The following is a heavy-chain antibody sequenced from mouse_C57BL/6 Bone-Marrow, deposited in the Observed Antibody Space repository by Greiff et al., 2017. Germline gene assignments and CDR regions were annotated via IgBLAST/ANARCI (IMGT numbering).Heavy chain of an antibody. Sequence: VQLQQSGPGLVKPSQSLSLTCSVTGYSITSGYYWNWIRQFPGNKLEWMGYISYDGSNNYNPSLKNRISITRDTSKNQFFLKLNSVTTEDTATYYCAREGGSSDWYFDVWGTGTTVTVSS. V-gene: IGHV3-6*01. CDR1: GYSITSGYY. D-gene: IGHD1-1*01. J-gene: IGHJ1*03. CDR3: AREGGSSDWYFDV. CDR2: ISYDGSN.